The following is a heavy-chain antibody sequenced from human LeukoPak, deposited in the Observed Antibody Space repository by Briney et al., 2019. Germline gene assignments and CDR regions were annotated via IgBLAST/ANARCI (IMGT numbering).Heavy chain of an antibody. D-gene: IGHD2-21*02. CDR2: ISYDGSNK. J-gene: IGHJ6*03. Sequence: GGSLRLSCAASGFTFSSYAMHWVRQAPGKGLEWVAVISYDGSNKYYADSVKGRFTISRDNSKNTLYLQMNSLRAEDTAVYYCARGTTALMDVWGKGTTVTVSS. V-gene: IGHV3-30*04. CDR1: GFTFSSYA. CDR3: ARGTTALMDV.